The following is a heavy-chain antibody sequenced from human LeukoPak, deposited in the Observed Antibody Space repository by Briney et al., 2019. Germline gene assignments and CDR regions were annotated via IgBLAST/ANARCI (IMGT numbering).Heavy chain of an antibody. CDR3: SRVGYYDCRGYPGFFHH. V-gene: IGHV1-69*04. CDR2: IIPILGIP. Sequence: ASVKISSNTAAGTFSSYASICLRRAPGQGLEWMGRIIPILGIPNYAQKFQGRVTITADKSTTTAYMELSSLRSEDTAVYYCSRVGYYDCRGYPGFFHHWGQGTLVTVSS. D-gene: IGHD3-22*01. CDR1: AGTFSSYA. J-gene: IGHJ1*01.